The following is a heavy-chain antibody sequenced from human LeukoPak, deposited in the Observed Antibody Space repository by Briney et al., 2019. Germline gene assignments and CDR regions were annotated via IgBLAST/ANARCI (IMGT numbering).Heavy chain of an antibody. D-gene: IGHD3-22*01. V-gene: IGHV4-30-4*08. CDR2: IYYSGST. CDR1: GGSISSGDYY. J-gene: IGHJ4*02. CDR3: ARAYYYDSWYFDY. Sequence: SETLSLTCTVSGGSISSGDYYWSWIRQPPGKGLEWIGYIYYSGSTYYNPSLKSRVTISVDTSKNQFSLKLSSVTAADTAVYYCARAYYYDSWYFDYWGQGTLVTVSS.